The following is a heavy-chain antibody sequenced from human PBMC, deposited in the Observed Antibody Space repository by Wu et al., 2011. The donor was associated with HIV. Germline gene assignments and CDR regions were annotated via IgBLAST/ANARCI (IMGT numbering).Heavy chain of an antibody. CDR3: ARDNRRNEYSRSSGSDH. V-gene: IGHV1-2*02. J-gene: IGHJ4*02. D-gene: IGHD6-6*01. CDR2: INSNSGDT. CDR1: GYIFTGYC. Sequence: QVQLVQSGAEVKKPGASVKVSCKASGYIFTGYCMQWVRQAPRQGLEWMGWINSNSGDTTYAQKFRGRVTMTRDTSISTAYMELSGLRSDDTAIYYCARDNRRNEYSRSSGSDHWGQGNPGHRLL.